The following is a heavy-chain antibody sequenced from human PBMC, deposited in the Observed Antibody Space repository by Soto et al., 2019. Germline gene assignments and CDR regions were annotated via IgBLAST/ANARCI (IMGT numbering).Heavy chain of an antibody. CDR3: AKDRERTAYWYFDL. CDR1: GFTFGSYW. J-gene: IGHJ2*01. V-gene: IGHV3-7*01. Sequence: EVQLVESGGGLVQPGGSLRLSCAASGFTFGSYWTHWVRQAPGKGLEWVANIKQDGSEKYYVDSVKGRFTISRDNGKNSLYLQMNSLRAEDTALYYCAKDRERTAYWYFDLWGRGTLVTVSS. CDR2: IKQDGSEK.